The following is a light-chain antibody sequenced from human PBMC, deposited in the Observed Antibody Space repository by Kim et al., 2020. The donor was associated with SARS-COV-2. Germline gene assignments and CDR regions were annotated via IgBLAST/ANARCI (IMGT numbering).Light chain of an antibody. CDR2: AAS. CDR1: QNINNF. J-gene: IGKJ2*01. CDR3: QQSYSSPYT. Sequence: DIQMTQSPPSLSASLGDRVTITCRAGQNINNFLNWYQHKPGKAPNLLISAASNLQNGVPSRFSGSASGTDFTLTISSLQPEDFATYYCQQSYSSPYTFGQGTKLEI. V-gene: IGKV1-39*01.